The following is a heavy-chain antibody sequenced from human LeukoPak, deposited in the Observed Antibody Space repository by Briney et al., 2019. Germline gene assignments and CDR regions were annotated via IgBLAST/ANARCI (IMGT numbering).Heavy chain of an antibody. Sequence: GGSLRLSCAASGFTFSSYWMSWVRQAPGKGLEWVANIKQDGSEKYYVDSVKGRFTISRDNAKNSPYLQMNSLRTEDTAMYYCARGPTRANGSDYWGQGTLVTVSS. D-gene: IGHD3-10*01. CDR3: ARGPTRANGSDY. J-gene: IGHJ4*02. CDR1: GFTFSSYW. V-gene: IGHV3-7*01. CDR2: IKQDGSEK.